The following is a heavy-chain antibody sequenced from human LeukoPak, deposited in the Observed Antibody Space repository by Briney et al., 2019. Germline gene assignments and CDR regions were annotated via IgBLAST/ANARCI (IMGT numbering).Heavy chain of an antibody. D-gene: IGHD3-22*01. J-gene: IGHJ4*02. V-gene: IGHV4-4*07. CDR1: GGSISSYY. Sequence: SETLSLTCTVSGGSISSYYWSWIRQPAGKGLEWIGRIYTSGSTNYSPSLKSRVTMSVDTSKNQFSLELSSVTAADTAVYYCARALDSSGYYGPSGFDYWGQGTLVTVSS. CDR3: ARALDSSGYYGPSGFDY. CDR2: IYTSGST.